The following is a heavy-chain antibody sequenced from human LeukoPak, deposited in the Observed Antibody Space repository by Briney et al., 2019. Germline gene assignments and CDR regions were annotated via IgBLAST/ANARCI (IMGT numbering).Heavy chain of an antibody. CDR1: GYTFTSYY. Sequence: ASVKLSCKASGYTFTSYYMHWVRQAPGQGLEWMGIINPSGGSTSYAQKFQGRVTMTRDTSTSTVYMELSSLRSEDTAVYYCARDSWDDVSFDYWGQGTLVSVSS. V-gene: IGHV1-46*01. J-gene: IGHJ4*02. CDR2: INPSGGST. CDR3: ARDSWDDVSFDY. D-gene: IGHD1-1*01.